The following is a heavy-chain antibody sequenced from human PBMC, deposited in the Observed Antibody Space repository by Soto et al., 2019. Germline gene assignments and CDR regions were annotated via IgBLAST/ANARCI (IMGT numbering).Heavy chain of an antibody. V-gene: IGHV4-34*01. D-gene: IGHD6-19*01. CDR3: ARIAVAGSVFDY. CDR1: GGSFSGYY. Sequence: SETLSLTCAVYGGSFSGYYWSWIRQPPGKGLEWIGEINHSGSTNYNPSLKSRVTISVDTSKNQFSLKLNSVTAADTAVYYCARIAVAGSVFDYWGQGTLVTVSS. CDR2: INHSGST. J-gene: IGHJ4*02.